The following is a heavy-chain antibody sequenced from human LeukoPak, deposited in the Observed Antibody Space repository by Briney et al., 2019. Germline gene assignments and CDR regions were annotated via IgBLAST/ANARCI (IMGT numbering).Heavy chain of an antibody. CDR3: ARMLLRFPTNWFDP. CDR2: IYYSGST. J-gene: IGHJ5*02. CDR1: GGSISSGAYY. Sequence: SETLSLTCTVSGGSISSGAYYWSWIRHPPGKGLEWIGYIYYSGSTYYNPSVKSRVTISVDTSKNQFSLKLSSVTAADAAVYYCARMLLRFPTNWFDPWGQGTLVTVSS. D-gene: IGHD3-3*01. V-gene: IGHV4-30-4*08.